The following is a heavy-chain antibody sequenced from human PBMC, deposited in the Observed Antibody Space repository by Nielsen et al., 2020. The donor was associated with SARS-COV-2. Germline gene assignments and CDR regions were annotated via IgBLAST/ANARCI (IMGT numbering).Heavy chain of an antibody. D-gene: IGHD2-2*03. CDR2: MYSAGTT. J-gene: IGHJ3*01. CDR3: ARGGYCSSSSCYNAFDV. CDR1: GFTFSSYA. V-gene: IGHV3-NL1*01. Sequence: GGSLRLSCSASGFTFSSYAMHWVRQAPGKGLEWVSVMYSAGTTYYADSVKGRFTISRHSSENSLYLQMNSLRADDTALYYCARGGYCSSSSCYNAFDVWGEGTMVLVSS.